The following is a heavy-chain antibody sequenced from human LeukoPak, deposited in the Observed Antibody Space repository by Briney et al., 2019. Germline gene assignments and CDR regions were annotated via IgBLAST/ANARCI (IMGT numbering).Heavy chain of an antibody. D-gene: IGHD3-16*01. CDR2: MNPNSGNT. Sequence: EASVKVSCKASGYTFTSYDINWVRQATGQGLEWMGRMNPNSGNTGYAQKFQGRVTMTRNTSISTAYMELSSLRSEDTAVYYCARGPGGGAHTNYYYYYMDVWGKGTTVTVSS. V-gene: IGHV1-8*01. CDR1: GYTFTSYD. J-gene: IGHJ6*03. CDR3: ARGPGGGAHTNYYYYYMDV.